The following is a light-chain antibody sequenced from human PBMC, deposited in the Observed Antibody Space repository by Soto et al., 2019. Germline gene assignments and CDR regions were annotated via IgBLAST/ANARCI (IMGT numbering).Light chain of an antibody. CDR3: QQRSNWLT. CDR1: QSVSNNY. CDR2: GAS. V-gene: IGKV3-11*01. Sequence: EIVLTQSPGTLSLSPGERATLSCMASQSVSNNYLAWYQQKPGQAPRLLIYGASNRATGIPARFSGSGSGTDFTLTISSLEPEDFAVYYCQQRSNWLTFGGGTKVDIK. J-gene: IGKJ4*01.